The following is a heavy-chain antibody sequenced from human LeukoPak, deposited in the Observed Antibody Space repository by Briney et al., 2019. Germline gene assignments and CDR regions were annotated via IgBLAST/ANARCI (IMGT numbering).Heavy chain of an antibody. J-gene: IGHJ4*02. V-gene: IGHV3-23*01. D-gene: IGHD3-22*01. CDR1: GFTFNKYG. Sequence: GGSLRLSCAASGFTFNKYGMNWVRQAPGKGLEWVSFISGSGGSTYYADSVKGRFTISRDNSKNTLYLRLNSLRAEDTAIYYCASDRGYYDDTNYSLDYWGQGTLVIVSS. CDR2: ISGSGGST. CDR3: ASDRGYYDDTNYSLDY.